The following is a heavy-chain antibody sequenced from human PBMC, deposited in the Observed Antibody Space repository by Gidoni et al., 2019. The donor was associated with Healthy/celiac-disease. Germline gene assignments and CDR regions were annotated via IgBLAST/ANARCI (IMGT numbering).Heavy chain of an antibody. V-gene: IGHV3-30-3*01. CDR1: GFTFSRYS. D-gene: IGHD6-6*01. Sequence: QVQLVESGGGVVQPGRSLRLSCAASGFTFSRYSRHWVRQAPGKGLEWVAVISYDGSNKYYADSVKGRFTISRDNSKNTLYLQMNSLRAEDTAVYYCARVSARYSSSSIDAFDIWGQGTMVTVSS. J-gene: IGHJ3*02. CDR2: ISYDGSNK. CDR3: ARVSARYSSSSIDAFDI.